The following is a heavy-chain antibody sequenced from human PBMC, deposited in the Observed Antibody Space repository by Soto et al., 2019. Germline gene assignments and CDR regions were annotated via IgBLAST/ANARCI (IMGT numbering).Heavy chain of an antibody. Sequence: GGSLSLSCAASGFTFSSYAMSWVRQAPGKGLEWVSAISGSGVSTYYADSVKGRFTISRDNSKNTLYLQMNSLRAEDTAVYYCAKDESVVPAAMGYFQHWGQGTLVTVSS. J-gene: IGHJ1*01. CDR3: AKDESVVPAAMGYFQH. D-gene: IGHD2-2*01. CDR2: ISGSGVST. CDR1: GFTFSSYA. V-gene: IGHV3-23*01.